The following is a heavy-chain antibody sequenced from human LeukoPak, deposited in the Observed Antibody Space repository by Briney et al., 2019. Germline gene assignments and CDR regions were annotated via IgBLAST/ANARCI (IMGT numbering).Heavy chain of an antibody. CDR3: ASDRGYGGNSGDY. CDR1: GLTVSNNY. J-gene: IGHJ4*02. Sequence: GGSLRLSCAASGLTVSNNYINRVRQAPGKGLEWVSVMHSDDTTYYADSVKGRFTISRDNFKNTLYLQMNTLRVEDTGVYYCASDRGYGGNSGDYWGQGTLVSVSS. V-gene: IGHV3-66*01. CDR2: MHSDDTT. D-gene: IGHD4-23*01.